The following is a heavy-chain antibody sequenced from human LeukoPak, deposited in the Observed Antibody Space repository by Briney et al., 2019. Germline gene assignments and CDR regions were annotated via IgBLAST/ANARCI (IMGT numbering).Heavy chain of an antibody. V-gene: IGHV3-33*01. CDR3: AREHAGRPLLWFGELFPTYYYYGMDV. J-gene: IGHJ6*02. Sequence: GGSLRLSCAASGFTFSSYGMPWVRQAPGKGLEGVAVIWYDGSNKYYADSVKGRFTISRDNSKNTLYLQMNSLRAEDTAVYYCAREHAGRPLLWFGELFPTYYYYGMDVWGQGTTVTVSS. D-gene: IGHD3-10*01. CDR1: GFTFSSYG. CDR2: IWYDGSNK.